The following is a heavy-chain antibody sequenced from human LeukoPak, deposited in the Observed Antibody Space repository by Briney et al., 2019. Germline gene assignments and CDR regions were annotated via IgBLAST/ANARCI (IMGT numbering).Heavy chain of an antibody. D-gene: IGHD5-18*01. CDR3: ARERGYSYGYDY. Sequence: PGGSLRLSCAASGFTFSSYSMNWVRQAPGKGLEWVSYISSSGTTIYYADSVKGRFTISRDNAKNSLYLQMNSLRAEDTAVYYCARERGYSYGYDYWGQGTLVTVSS. V-gene: IGHV3-48*04. CDR1: GFTFSSYS. J-gene: IGHJ4*02. CDR2: ISSSGTTI.